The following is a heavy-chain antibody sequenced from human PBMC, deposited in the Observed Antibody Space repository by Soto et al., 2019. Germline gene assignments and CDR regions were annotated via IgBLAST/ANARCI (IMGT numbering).Heavy chain of an antibody. J-gene: IGHJ6*02. CDR1: GFTFNSYA. CDR2: VSAGGDMT. D-gene: IGHD3-10*01. V-gene: IGHV3-23*01. Sequence: DVQVLESGGDLVQPGGSLRLSCAASGFTFNSYAMSWVRQAPGKGLEWVSSVSAGGDMTYYSDSVKGRFTISRDNSNNALFLQMKSLRSEDTALYYCARGDRGGSGAPASYYYSGLGVWGQGTTVTVS. CDR3: ARGDRGGSGAPASYYYSGLGV.